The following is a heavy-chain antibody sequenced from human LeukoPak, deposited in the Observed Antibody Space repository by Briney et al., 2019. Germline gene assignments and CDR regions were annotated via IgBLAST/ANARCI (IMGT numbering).Heavy chain of an antibody. V-gene: IGHV3-23*01. D-gene: IGHD3-22*01. CDR2: ISGSGGST. Sequence: GGSLRLSCAASGFTFSSYAMSWVRQAPGKGLEWVSAISGSGGSTYYADSVKGRFTISRDNSKNTLFMQMNSLRAEDTAVYYCAKASAMIVVVSKHFDYWGQGTLVTVSS. J-gene: IGHJ4*02. CDR1: GFTFSSYA. CDR3: AKASAMIVVVSKHFDY.